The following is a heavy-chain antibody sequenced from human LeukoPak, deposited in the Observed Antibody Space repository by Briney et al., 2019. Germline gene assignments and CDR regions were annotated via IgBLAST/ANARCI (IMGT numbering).Heavy chain of an antibody. CDR3: ERRAYYDTSGYYPTSGYFDL. D-gene: IGHD3-22*01. CDR2: IYPNGIT. CDR1: GGSIFSYY. Sequence: SETLSLTCTVSGGSIFSYYWNWIRQPPGKGLEWIGYIYPNGITSYNPSLRSRGTISIATSKNQFSLRLRSVTAADTAIYYCERRAYYDTSGYYPTSGYFDLWGRGTLVTVSS. J-gene: IGHJ2*01. V-gene: IGHV4-4*08.